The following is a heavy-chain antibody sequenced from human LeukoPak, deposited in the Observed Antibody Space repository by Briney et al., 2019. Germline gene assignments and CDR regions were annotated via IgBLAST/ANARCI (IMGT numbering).Heavy chain of an antibody. J-gene: IGHJ4*02. CDR3: AGRQFSPADLDF. Sequence: PSETLSLTCTVSGGSISSSSYYWGWIRQPPGKGLEWIGNIYYSGSTYYNPSLKSRVTISVDTSKNQFSLQLSSVTAADTAIYYCAGRQFSPADLDFWGQGILLTVSS. CDR2: IYYSGST. D-gene: IGHD2-2*01. CDR1: GGSISSSSYY. V-gene: IGHV4-39*01.